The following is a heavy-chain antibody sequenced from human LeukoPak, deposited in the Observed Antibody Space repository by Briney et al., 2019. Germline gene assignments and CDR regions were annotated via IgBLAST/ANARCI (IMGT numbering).Heavy chain of an antibody. CDR2: ISGSGGST. CDR3: AKDAVLRYFDWLPLDY. D-gene: IGHD3-9*01. V-gene: IGHV3-23*01. J-gene: IGHJ4*02. Sequence: GGSLRLSCAASGLTFSSYAMSWVRQAPGKGLEWVSAISGSGGSTYYADSVKGRFAISRDNSKNTLYLQMNSLRAEDTAVYYCAKDAVLRYFDWLPLDYWGQGTLVTVSS. CDR1: GLTFSSYA.